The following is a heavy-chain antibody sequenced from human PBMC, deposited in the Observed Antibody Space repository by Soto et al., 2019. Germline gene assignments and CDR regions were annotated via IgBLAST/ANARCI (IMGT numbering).Heavy chain of an antibody. CDR1: GYSCTTYW. V-gene: IGHV5-51*01. J-gene: IGHJ6*02. CDR2: IYPGDSDT. CDR3: PRPLGYCSGGSCYYYYGMDI. Sequence: GESLKISGKGSGYSCTTYWVGWVRQMPGKGLEWMGIIYPGDSDTRYSASFHGQVTISADKSLSTAHLHSSRPHATATAMYYCPRPLGYCSGGSCYYYYGMDICSQGTT. D-gene: IGHD2-15*01.